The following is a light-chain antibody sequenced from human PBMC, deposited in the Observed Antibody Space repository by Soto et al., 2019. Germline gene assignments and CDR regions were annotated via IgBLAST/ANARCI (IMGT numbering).Light chain of an antibody. J-gene: IGLJ2*01. Sequence: SYELTQPPSVSLFPGQTANITCSGDKLGDKFASWYQQKPGQSPELLIYQDYKRPSGIPKRFSGSNSGNTASLTISGTQAMDEADYYCQAWVSRHVVFGGGTQLTVL. CDR2: QDY. V-gene: IGLV3-1*01. CDR1: KLGDKF. CDR3: QAWVSRHVV.